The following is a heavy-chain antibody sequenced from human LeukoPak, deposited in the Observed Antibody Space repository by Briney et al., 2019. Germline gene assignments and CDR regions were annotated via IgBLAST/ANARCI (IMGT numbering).Heavy chain of an antibody. D-gene: IGHD6-13*01. J-gene: IGHJ4*02. Sequence: GGSLRLSCAASGFTFSSYAMSWVRQAPGKGLEWVSAISGSGGSTYYADSVKGRFTISRDNSKNTLYLQMYSLRAEDTAVYYCAKQKGRIAAAGTAEYWGQGTLVTVSS. CDR2: ISGSGGST. CDR1: GFTFSSYA. V-gene: IGHV3-23*01. CDR3: AKQKGRIAAAGTAEY.